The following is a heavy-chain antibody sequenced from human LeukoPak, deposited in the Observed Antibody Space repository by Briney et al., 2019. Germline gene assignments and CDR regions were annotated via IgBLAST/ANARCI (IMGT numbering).Heavy chain of an antibody. Sequence: ASVTVSFKASGYTFTSYDINWVRQAAGQGVEWMGWMNPNSGNTGYAQKFQGRVTMTRNTSISTAYMELSSLRSEDTAVYYCALDELLSGGYYYYMDVWGKGTTVTVSS. CDR1: GYTFTSYD. CDR3: ALDELLSGGYYYYMDV. V-gene: IGHV1-8*01. J-gene: IGHJ6*03. D-gene: IGHD2-2*01. CDR2: MNPNSGNT.